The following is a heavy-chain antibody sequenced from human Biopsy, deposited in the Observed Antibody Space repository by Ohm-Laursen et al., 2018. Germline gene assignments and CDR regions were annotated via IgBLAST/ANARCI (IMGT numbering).Heavy chain of an antibody. CDR2: VYNGGIT. CDR1: GGSIISYY. J-gene: IGHJ5*02. CDR3: ARTPRDSFWSGSYKRGLWFDP. D-gene: IGHD3-3*01. Sequence: GTLSLTCTVSGGSIISYYWTWIRQPPGKGLEWIGHVYNGGITNYNPSLKSRVTISKDTSKNQFSLQVNSVTAADTAVYYCARTPRDSFWSGSYKRGLWFDPWGQGTLVSVSS. V-gene: IGHV4-59*01.